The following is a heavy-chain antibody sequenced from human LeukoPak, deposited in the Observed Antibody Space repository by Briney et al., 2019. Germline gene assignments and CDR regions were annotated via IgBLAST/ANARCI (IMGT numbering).Heavy chain of an antibody. Sequence: ASVKVSCKASGYTFTGYYMHWVRQAPGQGLEWMGLINPNSGGTNYAQKFQGRVTVTRDTSISTAYMELSRLRSDDTAVYYCASPYSSSWYSYFQHWGQGTLVTVSS. J-gene: IGHJ1*01. CDR3: ASPYSSSWYSYFQH. CDR1: GYTFTGYY. CDR2: INPNSGGT. V-gene: IGHV1-2*02. D-gene: IGHD6-13*01.